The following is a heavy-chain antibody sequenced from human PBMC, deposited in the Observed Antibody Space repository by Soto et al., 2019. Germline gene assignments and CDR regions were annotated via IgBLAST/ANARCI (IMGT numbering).Heavy chain of an antibody. CDR3: VRDFTMVRGVIITRYGLDF. V-gene: IGHV4-4*02. D-gene: IGHD3-10*01. J-gene: IGHJ6*02. Sequence: NPSLKSRVTISVDKSKNQFSLKLSSVTAADTAVYYCVRDFTMVRGVIITRYGLDFSGQGSTVTVSS.